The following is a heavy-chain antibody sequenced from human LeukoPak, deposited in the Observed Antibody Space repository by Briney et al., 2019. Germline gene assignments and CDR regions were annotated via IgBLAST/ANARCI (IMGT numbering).Heavy chain of an antibody. CDR1: GGSFSSYY. Sequence: SETLSLTCAVYGGSFSSYYWSWIRRPPGKGLEWIGEINHSGSTNYNPSLKSRVTISVDTSKNQFSLKLSSVTAADTAVYYCARGRRYPQTWGQGTLVTVSS. CDR3: ARGRRYPQT. V-gene: IGHV4-34*01. J-gene: IGHJ5*02. CDR2: INHSGST. D-gene: IGHD3-16*02.